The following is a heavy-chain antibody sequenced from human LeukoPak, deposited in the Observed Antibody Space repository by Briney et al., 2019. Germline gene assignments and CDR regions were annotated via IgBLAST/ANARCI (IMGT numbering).Heavy chain of an antibody. CDR2: IWYDGSNK. CDR3: ARAPLYDSSGPWDY. J-gene: IGHJ4*02. V-gene: IGHV3-33*08. CDR1: GFTFSSYG. Sequence: PGGSLRLSCAASGFTFSSYGMHWVRQAPGKGLEWVAVIWYDGSNKYYADSVKGRFTISRDNSKNTLYLQMNSLRAEDTAVYYCARAPLYDSSGPWDYWGQGTLVTVSS. D-gene: IGHD3-22*01.